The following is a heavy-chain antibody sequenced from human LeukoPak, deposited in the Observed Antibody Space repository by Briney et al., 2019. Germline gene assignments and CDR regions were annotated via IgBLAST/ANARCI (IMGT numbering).Heavy chain of an antibody. Sequence: GGSLRLSCAASGFTFTSYAMHWVRQAPGKRLEWVSLISYDGSKYYSADSVKGRFTISRDNSKNTLYLQMNSLRAEDTAVYYCARDHSHSDSSGYFGLWGQGALVTVSS. CDR1: GFTFTSYA. CDR2: ISYDGSKY. V-gene: IGHV3-30*01. J-gene: IGHJ4*02. D-gene: IGHD3-22*01. CDR3: ARDHSHSDSSGYFGL.